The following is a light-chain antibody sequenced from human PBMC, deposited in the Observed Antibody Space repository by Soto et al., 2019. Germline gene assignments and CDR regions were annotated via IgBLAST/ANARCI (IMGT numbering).Light chain of an antibody. CDR3: SSYTSSSTLV. J-gene: IGLJ1*01. Sequence: QSGVTQPACLSGVPGQSISLSRPGPSRDVWGYISVSWFQQHPGKAPKLMIYEVSNRTSGVSNRFSGSKSANTASPTISGLQAEDEADYYCSSYTSSSTLVFGTGTKVTVL. CDR2: EVS. V-gene: IGLV2-14*01. CDR1: SRDVWGYIS.